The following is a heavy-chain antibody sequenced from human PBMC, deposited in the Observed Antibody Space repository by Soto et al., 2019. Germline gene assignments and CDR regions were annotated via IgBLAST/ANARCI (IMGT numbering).Heavy chain of an antibody. Sequence: PSETLSLTCAVSGGSISSSNWWSWVRQPPGKGLEWIGEIYHSGSTNYNPSLKSRVTISVDKSKNQFSLKLSSVTAADTAVYYCARTGGDTAMVNEYYGMDVWGQGTTVTVSS. CDR2: IYHSGST. CDR3: ARTGGDTAMVNEYYGMDV. J-gene: IGHJ6*02. D-gene: IGHD5-18*01. V-gene: IGHV4-4*02. CDR1: GGSISSSNW.